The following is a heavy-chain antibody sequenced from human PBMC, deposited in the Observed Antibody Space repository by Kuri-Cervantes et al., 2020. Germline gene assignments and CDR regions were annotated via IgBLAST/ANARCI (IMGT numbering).Heavy chain of an antibody. CDR2: IYYSGST. V-gene: IGHV4-39*07. CDR1: GGSISSSSYY. D-gene: IGHD4-17*01. CDR3: ASGYGDEVAEYFQH. J-gene: IGHJ1*01. Sequence: SETLSLTCTVSGGSISSSSYYWGWIRQPPGKGLEWIGSIYYSGSTYYNPSLKSRVTISVDTSKNQFSLKLSSVTAADTAVYYCASGYGDEVAEYFQHWGQGTLVTVSS.